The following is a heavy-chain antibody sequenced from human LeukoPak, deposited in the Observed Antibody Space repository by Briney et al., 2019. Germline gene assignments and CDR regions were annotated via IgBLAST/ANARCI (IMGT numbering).Heavy chain of an antibody. D-gene: IGHD1-26*01. CDR1: GGSISSSSYY. Sequence: KASETLSLTCTVSGGSISSSSYYWGWIRQPPGKGLEWIGSIYYSGSTYYNPSLKSRVTISVDTSKNQISLRLNSVTAADTAIYYCAKSGGYGLIDYWGQGTLVTVSS. CDR2: IYYSGST. J-gene: IGHJ4*02. CDR3: AKSGGYGLIDY. V-gene: IGHV4-39*01.